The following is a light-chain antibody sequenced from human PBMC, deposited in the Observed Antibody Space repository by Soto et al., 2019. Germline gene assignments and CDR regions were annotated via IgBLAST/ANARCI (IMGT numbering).Light chain of an antibody. CDR1: QSVSSN. J-gene: IGKJ1*01. CDR2: GAS. CDR3: QQYNNWPRT. V-gene: IGKV3-15*01. Sequence: EIALTQAPATLSSSPGERATLSCRASQSVSSNLAWYQQKPGQAPRVLIYGASTRATGIPDRFSGSGSETEFTLTISSLQSEDSAVYYCQQYNNWPRTFGQGTKVDIK.